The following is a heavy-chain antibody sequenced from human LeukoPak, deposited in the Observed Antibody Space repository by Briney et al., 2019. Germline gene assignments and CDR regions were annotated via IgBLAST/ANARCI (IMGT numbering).Heavy chain of an antibody. J-gene: IGHJ4*02. D-gene: IGHD1-26*01. Sequence: GGSLRLSCAASGFTFSSYWMHWVRQAPGKGLVWVSRINSDGSSYADSVKGRFTISRDNAKNTLYPQMNSLRVEDTAVYYCARGPDWEWGQGTLVTVSS. CDR2: INSDGS. CDR3: ARGPDWE. V-gene: IGHV3-74*01. CDR1: GFTFSSYW.